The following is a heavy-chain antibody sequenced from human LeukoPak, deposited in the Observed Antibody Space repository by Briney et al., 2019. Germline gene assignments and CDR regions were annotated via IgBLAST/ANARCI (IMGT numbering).Heavy chain of an antibody. CDR3: AKEYCSTTTCYLSRPLAY. J-gene: IGHJ4*02. Sequence: GGSLRLSCAASGFTFDDYTMHWVRQAPGKGLEWVSLISWDGGSTYYADSVKGRFTISRDNSKNSLYLQMNSLRTEDTALYYCAKEYCSTTTCYLSRPLAYWGQGTLVTVSS. CDR1: GFTFDDYT. CDR2: ISWDGGST. D-gene: IGHD2-2*01. V-gene: IGHV3-43*01.